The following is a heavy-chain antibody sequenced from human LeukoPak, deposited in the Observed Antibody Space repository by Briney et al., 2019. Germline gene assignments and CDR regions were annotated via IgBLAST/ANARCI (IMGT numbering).Heavy chain of an antibody. CDR3: ANRGATNAFDI. Sequence: PGGSLRLSCAASGFTFSSYGMHWVRQAPGTGLEWVAVISYDGTNKYYSDSVKGRFTISRDNSRNTLYLQMNSLRAEDTAVYYCANRGATNAFDIWGQGTMVTVSS. V-gene: IGHV3-30*18. J-gene: IGHJ3*02. CDR1: GFTFSSYG. CDR2: ISYDGTNK. D-gene: IGHD1-26*01.